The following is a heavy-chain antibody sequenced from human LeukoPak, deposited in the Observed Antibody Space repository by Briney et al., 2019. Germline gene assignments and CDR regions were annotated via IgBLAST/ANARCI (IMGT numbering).Heavy chain of an antibody. CDR1: GFTFSSYS. V-gene: IGHV3-21*01. CDR2: ISSSSSYI. J-gene: IGHJ4*02. D-gene: IGHD2-2*01. CDR3: ARSPYCSSTSCYYRPGVPDY. Sequence: PGGSLRLSCAASGFTFSSYSMNWVRQAPGKGLEWVSSISSSSSYIYYADSVKGRFTISRDNAKNSLYLQMNSLRAEDTAVYYCARSPYCSSTSCYYRPGVPDYWGQGTLVTVSS.